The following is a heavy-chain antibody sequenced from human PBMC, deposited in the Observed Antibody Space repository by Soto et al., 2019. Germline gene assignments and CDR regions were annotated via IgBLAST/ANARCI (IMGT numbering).Heavy chain of an antibody. Sequence: ESGPTLVNPTQTLTLTCTFSGFSLSTSGMCVSWIRQPPGKALEWLALIDWDDDKYYSTSLKTRLTISKDTSKNQVVLTMTNMDPVDTATYYCARTLYSSSWGKQRSWFDPWGQGTLVTVSS. CDR2: IDWDDDK. CDR1: GFSLSTSGMC. J-gene: IGHJ5*02. CDR3: ARTLYSSSWGKQRSWFDP. V-gene: IGHV2-70*01. D-gene: IGHD6-13*01.